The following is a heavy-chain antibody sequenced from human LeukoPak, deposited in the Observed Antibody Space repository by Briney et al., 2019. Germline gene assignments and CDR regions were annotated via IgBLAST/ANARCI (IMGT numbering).Heavy chain of an antibody. CDR1: GFTFSSYA. J-gene: IGHJ3*02. CDR3: ARVSGSLAFDI. D-gene: IGHD2-15*01. Sequence: GGSLRLSCAASGFTFSSYAMHWVRQAPGKGLEWVAVISYDGSNKYYADSVKGRFTISRDNSKNTLYLQMNSLRAEDTAVYYCARVSGSLAFDIWGQGTMVTVSS. CDR2: ISYDGSNK. V-gene: IGHV3-30-3*01.